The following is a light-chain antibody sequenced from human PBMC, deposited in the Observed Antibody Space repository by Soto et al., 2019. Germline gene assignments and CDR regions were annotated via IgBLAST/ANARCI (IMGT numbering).Light chain of an antibody. J-gene: IGKJ2*01. CDR2: GAS. CDR1: QRIRSRY. V-gene: IGKV3-20*01. CDR3: QRYGSSPPFT. Sequence: EIVLTQSPGTLSLSPGERATLSCRASQRIRSRYLAGYQQKPGQAPRLLISGASTRATGIPDRFSGSGSGTDFTLTISRLEPEDFAVYFCQRYGSSPPFTFGQGIKVEI.